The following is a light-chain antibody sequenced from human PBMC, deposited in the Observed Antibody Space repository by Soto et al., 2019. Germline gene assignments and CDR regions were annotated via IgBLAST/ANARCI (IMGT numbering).Light chain of an antibody. V-gene: IGKV3-20*01. CDR2: GAS. CDR1: QSVNNNY. CDR3: QPYNSYSRT. J-gene: IGKJ1*01. Sequence: EIVLTQSPGTLSLSPGERATLSCRTSQSVNNNYLAWYQQKPGQAPRLLIYGASTRATGIPARFSGSGSGTEFTLTISSLQPDDFATYYCQPYNSYSRTFGQGTKVDIK.